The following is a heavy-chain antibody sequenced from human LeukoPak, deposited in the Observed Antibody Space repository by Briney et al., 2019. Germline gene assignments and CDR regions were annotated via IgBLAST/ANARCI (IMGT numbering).Heavy chain of an antibody. CDR3: ARGSDYYDSSGQIDY. J-gene: IGHJ4*02. V-gene: IGHV4-31*03. D-gene: IGHD3-22*01. Sequence: PSETLSLTCTVSGGSISSGGYYWSWIRQHPGKGLEYIGYIYYSGSTYYNPSLKSRVTISVDMSKNQFSLRLSSVTAADTAVHYCARGSDYYDSSGQIDYWGQGTLVTVSS. CDR1: GGSISSGGYY. CDR2: IYYSGST.